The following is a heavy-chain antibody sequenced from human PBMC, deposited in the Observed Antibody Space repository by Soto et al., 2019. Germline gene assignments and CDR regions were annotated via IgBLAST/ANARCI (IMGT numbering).Heavy chain of an antibody. CDR3: ARRAYSSSWRSRFDY. CDR1: GGSISSSSYY. CDR2: IYYSGST. J-gene: IGHJ4*02. V-gene: IGHV4-39*01. D-gene: IGHD6-13*01. Sequence: QLQLQESGPGLVKPSETLSLTCTVSGGSISSSSYYWGWIRQPPGKGLEWIGSIYYSGSTYYNPSLKSRVTISVDTSKNQFSLKLSSVTAADTAVYYCARRAYSSSWRSRFDYWGQGTLVTVSS.